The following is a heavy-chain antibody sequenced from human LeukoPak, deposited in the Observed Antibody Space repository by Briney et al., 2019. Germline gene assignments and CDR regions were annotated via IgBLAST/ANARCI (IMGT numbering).Heavy chain of an antibody. CDR2: ISGSGGST. CDR3: AARDGYNYLGPFDY. CDR1: GFTFSSYA. Sequence: GGSLRLSCAASGFTFSSYAMSWVRQAPGKGLEWVSAISGSGGSTYYADSVKGRFTISRDNSKNTLYLQMNSLRAEDTAVYYCAARDGYNYLGPFDYWGQGTLVTVSS. V-gene: IGHV3-23*01. D-gene: IGHD5-24*01. J-gene: IGHJ4*02.